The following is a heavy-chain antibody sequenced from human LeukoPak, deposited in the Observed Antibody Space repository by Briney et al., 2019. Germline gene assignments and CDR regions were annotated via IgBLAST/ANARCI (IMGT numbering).Heavy chain of an antibody. J-gene: IGHJ5*02. CDR1: GFTFSSYE. V-gene: IGHV3-48*03. D-gene: IGHD2-2*01. Sequence: GGSLRLSCAASGFTFSSYEMNWVRQAPGKVLEWVSYISSSGSTIYYADSVKGRFTISRDNAKNSLYLQMNSLRAEDTAVYYCARDSGTSTAYNWFDPWGQGTLVTVSS. CDR2: ISSSGSTI. CDR3: ARDSGTSTAYNWFDP.